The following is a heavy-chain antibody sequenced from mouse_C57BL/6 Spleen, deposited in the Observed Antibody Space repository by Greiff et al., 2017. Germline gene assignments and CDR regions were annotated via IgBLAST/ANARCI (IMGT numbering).Heavy chain of an antibody. Sequence: QVQLKQSGAELVKPGASVKLSCKASGYTFTSYWMHWVKQRPGRGLEWIGRIDPNSGGTKYNEKFKSKATLTVDKPSSTAYMQLSSLTSEDSAVXYCASGYYGSSYGYFDVWGTGTTVTVS. CDR3: ASGYYGSSYGYFDV. CDR2: IDPNSGGT. D-gene: IGHD1-1*01. V-gene: IGHV1-72*01. J-gene: IGHJ1*03. CDR1: GYTFTSYW.